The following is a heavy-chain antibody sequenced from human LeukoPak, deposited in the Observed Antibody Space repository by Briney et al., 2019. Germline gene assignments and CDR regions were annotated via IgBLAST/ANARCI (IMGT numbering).Heavy chain of an antibody. CDR3: AKDLSYYDFWSGYHPFGMDV. V-gene: IGHV3-23*01. Sequence: PGGSLRLSCAASGFTFSSYAMSWVRQAPGKGLEWVSAISGSGGSTYYADSVKGRFTISRDNSKNTLYLQMNSLRAEDTAEYYCAKDLSYYDFWSGYHPFGMDVWGQGTTVTVSS. D-gene: IGHD3-3*01. CDR2: ISGSGGST. J-gene: IGHJ6*02. CDR1: GFTFSSYA.